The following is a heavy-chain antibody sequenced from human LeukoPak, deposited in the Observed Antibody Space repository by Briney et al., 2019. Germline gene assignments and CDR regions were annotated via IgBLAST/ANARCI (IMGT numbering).Heavy chain of an antibody. Sequence: GGSLRLSCATSGFTFSSYWMSWVRQAPGKGLEWVADIKEDGSEKHYVDSVKGRFTISRDNAKNSVYLQMSSLRAEDTAVYYCALNPDYYGSGSFDYWGQGTLVTVSS. CDR1: GFTFSSYW. J-gene: IGHJ4*02. D-gene: IGHD3-10*01. CDR3: ALNPDYYGSGSFDY. V-gene: IGHV3-7*01. CDR2: IKEDGSEK.